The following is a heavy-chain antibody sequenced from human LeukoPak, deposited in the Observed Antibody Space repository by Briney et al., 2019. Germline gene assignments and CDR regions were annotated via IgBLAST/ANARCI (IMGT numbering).Heavy chain of an antibody. V-gene: IGHV3-9*01. CDR2: ISWNSGSI. CDR1: GFTFDDYA. D-gene: IGHD6-13*01. CDR3: AKGYYGSSWYYFDY. J-gene: IGHJ4*02. Sequence: PGGSLRLSCAASGFTFDDYAMHWVRQAPGKGLEWVSGISWNSGSIGYADSVKGRFTISRDNAKNSLYLQMNSLRAEDTALYYCAKGYYGSSWYYFDYWGQGTLVTASS.